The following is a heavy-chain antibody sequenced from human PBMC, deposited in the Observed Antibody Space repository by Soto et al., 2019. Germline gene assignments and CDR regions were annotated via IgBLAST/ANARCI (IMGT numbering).Heavy chain of an antibody. CDR2: FNAANGNT. Sequence: QVQLVQSGTEVKKTGASVKVSCKASGYTFTSYAIHWVRQAPGQRLEWMGWFNAANGNTKYSQKFQGRVTFSRDTSASTAYMELSSLRSEDTAVYYCATDPGDHRYYYYYYMDVWGKGTTITVSS. V-gene: IGHV1-3*01. D-gene: IGHD4-17*01. CDR3: ATDPGDHRYYYYYYMDV. J-gene: IGHJ6*03. CDR1: GYTFTSYA.